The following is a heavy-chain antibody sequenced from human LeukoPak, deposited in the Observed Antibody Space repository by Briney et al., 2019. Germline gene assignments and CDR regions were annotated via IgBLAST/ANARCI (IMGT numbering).Heavy chain of an antibody. Sequence: GSLRLSCAASGFTFTAYGMQWVRQAPGKGLEWVAFVRYNGNDKYYADSVKGRFTISRDNSKNTVDLQMDSLRAEDTAVYYCASWDSSGYSFDYWGQGTLVTVSS. CDR2: VRYNGNDK. CDR1: GFTFTAYG. J-gene: IGHJ4*02. V-gene: IGHV3-30*02. D-gene: IGHD3-22*01. CDR3: ASWDSSGYSFDY.